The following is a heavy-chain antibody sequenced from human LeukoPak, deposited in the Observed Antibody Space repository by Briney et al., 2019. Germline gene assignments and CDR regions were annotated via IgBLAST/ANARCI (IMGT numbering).Heavy chain of an antibody. CDR3: VAGEFSFVY. D-gene: IGHD3-10*01. CDR1: GFTFTIYS. CDR2: IRADGRDT. Sequence: PGGSLRLSCAVSGFTFTIYSMNWVRRAPGKGLECVSSIRADGRDTYYADSVKGRFTISRDNAKNSVFLQMNSLRAEDTAVYSCVAGEFSFVYWGQGALVTVSS. V-gene: IGHV3-21*01. J-gene: IGHJ4*02.